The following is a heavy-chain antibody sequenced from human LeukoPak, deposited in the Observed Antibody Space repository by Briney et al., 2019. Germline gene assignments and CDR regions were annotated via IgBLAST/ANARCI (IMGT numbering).Heavy chain of an antibody. CDR2: IRSKANSYAT. J-gene: IGHJ1*01. D-gene: IGHD3-22*01. CDR3: TRHGVGDSSGYYYEDDYFQH. CDR1: GFTFSGSA. V-gene: IGHV3-73*01. Sequence: GGALRLSCAASGFTFSGSAMHWVRQASGKGLEWVGRIRSKANSYATAYAASVKGRFTISRDDSKNTAYLQMNSLKTEDTAVYYCTRHGVGDSSGYYYEDDYFQHWGQGTLVTVSS.